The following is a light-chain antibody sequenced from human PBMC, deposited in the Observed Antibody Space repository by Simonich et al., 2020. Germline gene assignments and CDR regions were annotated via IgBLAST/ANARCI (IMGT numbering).Light chain of an antibody. Sequence: DIVMTQTPLSLSVTPGQPASISCKSSQSLLHCDGKTYLYWYLQKPGQPPKLLIYWASTRESGVPDRFSGSGSGTDFTHTISSLQAEDVAVYYCQQYYSTPRTFGQGTKVEIK. CDR1: QSLLHCDGKTY. J-gene: IGKJ1*01. V-gene: IGKV4-1*01. CDR2: WAS. CDR3: QQYYSTPRT.